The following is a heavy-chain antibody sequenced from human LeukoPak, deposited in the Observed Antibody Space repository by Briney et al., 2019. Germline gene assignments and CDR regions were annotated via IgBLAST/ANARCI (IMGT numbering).Heavy chain of an antibody. J-gene: IGHJ4*02. V-gene: IGHV4-31*03. Sequence: SQTLSLTCTVSGGSISSGGYYWSWIRQHPGKGLEWIGYIYYSGSTYYNPSLKSRVTMSVDTSKNQFSLKLSSVTAADTAVYYCASEWRHYFDYWGQGTLVTVSS. CDR1: GGSISSGGYY. D-gene: IGHD3-3*01. CDR3: ASEWRHYFDY. CDR2: IYYSGST.